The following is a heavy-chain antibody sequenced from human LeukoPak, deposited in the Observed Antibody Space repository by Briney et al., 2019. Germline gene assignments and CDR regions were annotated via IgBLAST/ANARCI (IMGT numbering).Heavy chain of an antibody. Sequence: PSETLSLTCTVSGGSITSSNYYWGWIRQPPGKGLEWIGNFYYSGSTYYNPSLKSRVTISVDTSKDQFSLQLTSVTAADTAVYYCARHNYDHDSSTSFPDYWGQGALVTVSS. CDR3: ARHNYDHDSSTSFPDY. V-gene: IGHV4-39*01. CDR1: GGSITSSNYY. D-gene: IGHD3-22*01. J-gene: IGHJ4*02. CDR2: FYYSGST.